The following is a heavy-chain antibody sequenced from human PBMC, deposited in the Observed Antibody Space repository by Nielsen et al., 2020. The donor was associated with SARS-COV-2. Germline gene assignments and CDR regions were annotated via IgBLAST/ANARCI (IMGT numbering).Heavy chain of an antibody. D-gene: IGHD3-10*01. Sequence: SLKISCAASGFTFDDYAMHWVRQAPGKGLEWVSGISWNSGSIGYADSVKGRFTISRDNAKNSLYLQMNSLRAEDTALYYCSPITMVRGVNFDYWGQGTLVTVSS. CDR1: GFTFDDYA. J-gene: IGHJ4*02. V-gene: IGHV3-9*01. CDR2: ISWNSGSI. CDR3: SPITMVRGVNFDY.